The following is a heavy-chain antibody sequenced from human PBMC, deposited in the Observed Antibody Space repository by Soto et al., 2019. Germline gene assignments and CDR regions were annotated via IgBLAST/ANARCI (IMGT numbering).Heavy chain of an antibody. Sequence: GGSLRLSCAASGFTFSSYAMSWVRQAPGKGLEWVSAISGSGGSTYYADYVKGRFTISRDNSKNTLYLQLNSLRAEDTAVDYSAKEFLITVTTHDAFDIWGQGTMVTVSS. CDR1: GFTFSSYA. J-gene: IGHJ3*02. CDR3: AKEFLITVTTHDAFDI. D-gene: IGHD4-17*01. V-gene: IGHV3-23*01. CDR2: ISGSGGST.